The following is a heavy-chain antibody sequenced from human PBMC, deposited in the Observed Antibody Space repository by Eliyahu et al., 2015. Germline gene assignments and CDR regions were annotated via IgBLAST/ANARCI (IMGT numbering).Heavy chain of an antibody. CDR3: AREEGTDWGTTAFDI. CDR1: GGSISXSYYQ. CDR2: IXYSGST. V-gene: IGHV4-39*02. J-gene: IGHJ3*02. D-gene: IGHD1-7*01. Sequence: QLQLQESGPGLVKPSETLSLXCTVSGGSISXSYYQWGWIRQPPGKGLEWIGSIXYSGSTKYNPSLKSRVTISVDTSKNEFSLKLTSVTAADTAVYYCAREEGTDWGTTAFDIWGQGTMVTVSS.